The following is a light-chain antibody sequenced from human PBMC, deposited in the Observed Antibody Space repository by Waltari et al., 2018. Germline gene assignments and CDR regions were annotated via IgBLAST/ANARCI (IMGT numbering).Light chain of an antibody. Sequence: EIVLTQSPGTLSLSPGERATLSCRASQSVTSNLLAWYQQKPGQAPRLLIYEASSRAIGIPERFSGSGSGTDFTLTISRLEPEDFAVYYCQRYGSSPWTFGQGTKVDIK. V-gene: IGKV3-20*01. CDR3: QRYGSSPWT. J-gene: IGKJ1*01. CDR1: QSVTSNL. CDR2: EAS.